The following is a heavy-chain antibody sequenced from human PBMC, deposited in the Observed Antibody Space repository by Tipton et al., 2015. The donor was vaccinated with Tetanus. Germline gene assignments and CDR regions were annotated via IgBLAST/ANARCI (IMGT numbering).Heavy chain of an antibody. CDR3: ARGRRSMVRIVMFYFDF. J-gene: IGHJ4*02. CDR1: GFSFANYG. D-gene: IGHD3-10*01. V-gene: IGHV3-33*01. CDR2: IFDDGSNT. Sequence: SLRLSCAASGFSFANYGMHWVRQAPGKGLEWMATIFDDGSNTYNADSVKGRYTISRNNSKNMLYLEMNSPRAEDTSIYYCARGRRSMVRIVMFYFDFWGQGSLVTVSS.